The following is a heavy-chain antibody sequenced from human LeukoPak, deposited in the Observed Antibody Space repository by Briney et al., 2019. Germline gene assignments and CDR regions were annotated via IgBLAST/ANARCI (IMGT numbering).Heavy chain of an antibody. CDR3: ARVGPRSGYYFDY. Sequence: SQTLSLTCAVSGGSISSGGYSWSWIRQPPGKGLEWIGYIYYSGSTYYNPSLKSRVTISVDTSKNQFSLKLSSVTAADTAVYYCARVGPRSGYYFDYWGQGTLVTVSS. D-gene: IGHD6-25*01. J-gene: IGHJ4*02. CDR1: GGSISSGGYS. V-gene: IGHV4-31*11. CDR2: IYYSGST.